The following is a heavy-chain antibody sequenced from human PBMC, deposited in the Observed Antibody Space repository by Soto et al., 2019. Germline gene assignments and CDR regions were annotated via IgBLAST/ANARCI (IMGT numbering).Heavy chain of an antibody. CDR1: GFTFSNYA. Sequence: EAQLLESGGGLVQPGGSLRLSCAASGFTFSNYAMSWVRQAPGKGLEWVSSLSGSYDSTYYADSVKGRFTISRDKSKNTLYLQMSSLRAEDTAVYYCAKEAGDVYWYFDLWGRGTLVTVSS. V-gene: IGHV3-23*01. CDR2: LSGSYDST. J-gene: IGHJ2*01. CDR3: AKEAGDVYWYFDL. D-gene: IGHD7-27*01.